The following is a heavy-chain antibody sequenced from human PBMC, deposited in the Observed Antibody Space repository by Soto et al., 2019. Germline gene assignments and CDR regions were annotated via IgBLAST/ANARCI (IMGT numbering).Heavy chain of an antibody. CDR2: IKQDGIEK. CDR3: ARGAAGGFPFPDY. CDR1: GFTFRSYG. V-gene: IGHV3-7*04. J-gene: IGHJ4*02. D-gene: IGHD6-13*01. Sequence: EVQLVESGGGLVQPGGSLRLSCAASGFTFRSYGVNWVRQAPGKGLEWVANIKQDGIEKHYVDAVKGRFTISRETAKNSLYVHMNSLRAEDTAVYYCARGAAGGFPFPDYWGQGTLVTVSS.